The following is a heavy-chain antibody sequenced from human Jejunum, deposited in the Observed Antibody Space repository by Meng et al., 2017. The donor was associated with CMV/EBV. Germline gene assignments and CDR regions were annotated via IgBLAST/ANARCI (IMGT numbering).Heavy chain of an antibody. CDR2: MSPNSRDA. Sequence: YAFTSYAVYWVRPDTGRGLEWMGWMSPNSRDADSAQKFQDRVTMTGNTSINTAYMELSSLRSEDAALYYCARGFRFRSGYHSSPLDYWGQGALVTVSS. D-gene: IGHD3-3*01. J-gene: IGHJ4*02. CDR1: YAFTSYA. CDR3: ARGFRFRSGYHSSPLDY. V-gene: IGHV1-8*01.